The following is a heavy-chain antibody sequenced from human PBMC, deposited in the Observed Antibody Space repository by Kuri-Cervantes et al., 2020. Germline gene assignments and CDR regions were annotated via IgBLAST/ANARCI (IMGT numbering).Heavy chain of an antibody. CDR3: ARVRCSSTSCYYYYYGMDV. Sequence: GGSLRLSCAASGFTFSSYGMHWVRQAPGKGLEWVAVISYDGSNKYYADPVKGRFTISRDNSKNTLYLQMNSLRAEDTAVYYCARVRCSSTSCYYYYYGMDVWGQGTAVTVSS. CDR2: ISYDGSNK. D-gene: IGHD2-2*01. J-gene: IGHJ6*02. V-gene: IGHV3-30*03. CDR1: GFTFSSYG.